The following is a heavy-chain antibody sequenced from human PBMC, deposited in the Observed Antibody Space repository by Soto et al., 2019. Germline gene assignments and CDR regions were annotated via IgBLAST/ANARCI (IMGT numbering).Heavy chain of an antibody. CDR3: AREGGTPDAFDI. CDR1: GFTFSSYG. J-gene: IGHJ3*02. V-gene: IGHV3-33*01. Sequence: GESLKISCAASGFTFSSYGMHWVRQAPGKGLEWVAVIWYDGSNKYYADSVKGRFTISRDNSKNTLYLQMNSLRAEDTAVYYCAREGGTPDAFDIWGQGTMVTVSS. D-gene: IGHD1-7*01. CDR2: IWYDGSNK.